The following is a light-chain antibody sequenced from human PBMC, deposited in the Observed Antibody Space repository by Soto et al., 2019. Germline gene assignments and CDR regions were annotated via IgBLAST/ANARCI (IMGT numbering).Light chain of an antibody. CDR2: AAS. J-gene: IGKJ5*01. CDR1: QTISIP. Sequence: DIQMTQSPSSLSASVGDRVIITCRASQTISIPLNWYQQQPRNHPNLLVYAASSLQSGVPSRFTGSGSGTDFTLTISSLQPEDFATYFCQQSYTTPITFGQGTRLEIK. V-gene: IGKV1-39*01. CDR3: QQSYTTPIT.